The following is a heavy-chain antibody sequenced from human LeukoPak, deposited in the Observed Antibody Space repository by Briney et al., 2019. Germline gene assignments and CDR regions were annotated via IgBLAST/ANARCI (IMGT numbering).Heavy chain of an antibody. CDR1: GFTFSSYG. J-gene: IGHJ4*02. D-gene: IGHD6-13*01. CDR2: ISYDGSNK. CDR3: AKLVAAAGAGTDFDY. V-gene: IGHV3-30*18. Sequence: GGSLRLSCAASGFTFSSYGMHWVRQAPGKGLEWVAVISYDGSNKYYADSVKGRFTISRDNSKNTLYLQMNSLRAEDTAVYYCAKLVAAAGAGTDFDYWGQGTLVTVSS.